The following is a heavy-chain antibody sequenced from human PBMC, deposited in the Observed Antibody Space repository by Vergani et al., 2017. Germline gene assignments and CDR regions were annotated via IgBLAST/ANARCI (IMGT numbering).Heavy chain of an antibody. CDR2: IYGSGNI. J-gene: IGHJ5*02. CDR3: ARGETRTDWLDP. CDR1: GVSVSSSAFY. D-gene: IGHD3/OR15-3a*01. Sequence: QVQLQESGPGLVKPSQTLSLTCSVSGVSVSSSAFYWNWIRPPAGKGLEWIGRIYGSGNINYNPSLGSRVTISRDTSKNQFSLKVHSVTAADTAVYYCARGETRTDWLDPWGQGTQVIVSS. V-gene: IGHV4-61*02.